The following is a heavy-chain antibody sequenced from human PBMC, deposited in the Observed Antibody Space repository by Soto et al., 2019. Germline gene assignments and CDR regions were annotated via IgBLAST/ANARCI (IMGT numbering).Heavy chain of an antibody. CDR2: ISGSGGST. J-gene: IGHJ6*02. CDR1: GFTFSSYA. Sequence: GGSLRLSCAASGFTFSSYAMSWVRQAPGKGLEWVSAISGSGGSTYYADSVKGRFTISRDNSKNTLYLQMNSLRAEDTAVYYCAKELTREKWLYYYGMDVWGQGTTVTVSS. D-gene: IGHD5-12*01. CDR3: AKELTREKWLYYYGMDV. V-gene: IGHV3-23*01.